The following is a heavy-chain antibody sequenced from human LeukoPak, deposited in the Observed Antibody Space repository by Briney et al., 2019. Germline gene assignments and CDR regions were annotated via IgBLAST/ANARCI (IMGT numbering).Heavy chain of an antibody. CDR3: ARVPFYGSGSYWDY. CDR1: GGSISSGSYY. V-gene: IGHV4-61*02. CDR2: IYTSGST. Sequence: SETLSLTCTVSGGSISSGSYYWSWIRQPAGKGLEWIGRIYTSGSTNYNPSLKSRVTISVDTSKNQFSLKLSSVTAADTAVYYCARVPFYGSGSYWDYWGQGTLVTVSS. J-gene: IGHJ4*02. D-gene: IGHD3-10*01.